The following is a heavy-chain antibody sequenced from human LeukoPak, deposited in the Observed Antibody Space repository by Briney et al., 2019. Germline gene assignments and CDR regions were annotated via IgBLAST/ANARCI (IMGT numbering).Heavy chain of an antibody. CDR3: ARGDSGSYYYFQH. D-gene: IGHD1-26*01. V-gene: IGHV4-61*02. Sequence: SETLSLTCTVSGGSISSGSYYWSWIRQPAGKGLEWIGRIYTSGSTNYNPSLKSRVTISVDTSKNQFSLKLSSVTAADTAVYYCARGDSGSYYYFQHWGQGTLVTVSS. CDR2: IYTSGST. CDR1: GGSISSGSYY. J-gene: IGHJ1*01.